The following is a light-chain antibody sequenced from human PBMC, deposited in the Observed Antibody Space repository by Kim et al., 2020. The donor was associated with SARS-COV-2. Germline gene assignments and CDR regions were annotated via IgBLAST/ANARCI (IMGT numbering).Light chain of an antibody. V-gene: IGKV3-20*01. Sequence: LTPVESTAISCRASQSVSSSYLAWYQQKPGQAPRLLIYGASSRDTGIPDRFSGSGSGTDFTLTISSLEPEDFAVYYCQQYGSSLYTFGQGTKLEI. CDR2: GAS. CDR1: QSVSSSY. CDR3: QQYGSSLYT. J-gene: IGKJ2*01.